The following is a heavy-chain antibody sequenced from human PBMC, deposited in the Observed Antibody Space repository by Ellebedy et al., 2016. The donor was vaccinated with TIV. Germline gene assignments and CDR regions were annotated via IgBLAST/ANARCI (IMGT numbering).Heavy chain of an antibody. CDR3: ARDPSWCQRCMDV. J-gene: IGHJ6*02. V-gene: IGHV6-1*01. CDR2: TYFRSKWYN. CDR1: GDRVSNTGAA. D-gene: IGHD2-8*02. Sequence: MPSETLSLTCAISGDRVSNTGAAWNWIRQSPSRGPAWLGRTYFRSKWYNDYAVSVRGRITINAATSKNHFSLQLNSVTPEDTAVYYCARDPSWCQRCMDVWGQGTTVTVSS.